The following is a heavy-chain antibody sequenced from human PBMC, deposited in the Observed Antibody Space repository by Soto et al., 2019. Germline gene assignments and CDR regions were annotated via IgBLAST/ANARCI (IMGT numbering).Heavy chain of an antibody. Sequence: XSVKVSCKASGYTFTSYDINWVRQATGQGLEWMGWMNPNSGNTGYAQKFQGRVTMTRNTSISTAYMELSSLRSEDTAVYYCAMSTQQLAFDAFDIWGQGTMVTVSS. D-gene: IGHD6-13*01. CDR3: AMSTQQLAFDAFDI. CDR2: MNPNSGNT. V-gene: IGHV1-8*01. J-gene: IGHJ3*02. CDR1: GYTFTSYD.